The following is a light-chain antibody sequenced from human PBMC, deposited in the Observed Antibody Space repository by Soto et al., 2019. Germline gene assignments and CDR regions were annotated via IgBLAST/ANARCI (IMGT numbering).Light chain of an antibody. CDR2: EGS. Sequence: QSVLTQPASASGSPGQSITISCTGTSSDVGSYNLVSWYQQHPGKAPKLMIYEGSKRPSGVSNRFSDSKSGNTASLTISGLQAEDEADYYCCSYAGSSTFVVFGGGTKVTVL. V-gene: IGLV2-23*03. CDR3: CSYAGSSTFVV. J-gene: IGLJ2*01. CDR1: SSDVGSYNL.